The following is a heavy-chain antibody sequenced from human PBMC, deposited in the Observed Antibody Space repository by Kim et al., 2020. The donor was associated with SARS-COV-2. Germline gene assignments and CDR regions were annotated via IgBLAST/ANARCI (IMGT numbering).Heavy chain of an antibody. D-gene: IGHD3-10*01. CDR3: ARDRASGFDLGSYYPFDP. Sequence: ASVKVSCKASGYTFTSYAMNWVRQAPGQGLEWMGWSNTNTGNPTYAQGFTGRFVFSLDTSVSTAYLQISSLKAEDTAVYYCARDRASGFDLGSYYPFDPWGQGTLVTVSS. CDR1: GYTFTSYA. CDR2: SNTNTGNP. V-gene: IGHV7-4-1*02. J-gene: IGHJ5*02.